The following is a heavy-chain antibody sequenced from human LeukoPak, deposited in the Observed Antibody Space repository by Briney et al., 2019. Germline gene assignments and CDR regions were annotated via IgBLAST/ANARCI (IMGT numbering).Heavy chain of an antibody. CDR3: ARDREYYGSGSYLDY. Sequence: GGSLRLSCAASGFTLSNAWMNWVRQAPGKGLEWVAVISYDGSNKYYADSVKGRFTISRDNSKNTLYLQMNSLRAEDTAVYYCARDREYYGSGSYLDYWGQGTLVTVSS. D-gene: IGHD3-10*01. J-gene: IGHJ4*02. CDR2: ISYDGSNK. CDR1: GFTLSNAW. V-gene: IGHV3-30*03.